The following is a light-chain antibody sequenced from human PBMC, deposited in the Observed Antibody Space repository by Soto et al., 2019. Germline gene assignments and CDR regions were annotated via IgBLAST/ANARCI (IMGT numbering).Light chain of an antibody. Sequence: QSALTQPASVSGSLGQSITISCTGSSTTYNYVSWYQQHPGKAPELIIYDVTNRPSGVSKRFSGSKSGDTASLTISGLQAEDEADYYCSSYTSRTTLFGGGTKVTVL. V-gene: IGLV2-14*03. CDR1: STTYNY. J-gene: IGLJ2*01. CDR3: SSYTSRTTL. CDR2: DVT.